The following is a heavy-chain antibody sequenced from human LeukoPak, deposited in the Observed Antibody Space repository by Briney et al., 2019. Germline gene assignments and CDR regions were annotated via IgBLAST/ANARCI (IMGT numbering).Heavy chain of an antibody. Sequence: GGSLRLSCAASGFTFSDYYMSWIRQAPGKGLEWVSGISSSGGSTSYADSVKGRFTISRDNSKNTLYLQMNSLRAEDTAVYYCANPRDSSTWYTFDYWGQGTLVTVSS. D-gene: IGHD6-13*01. CDR2: ISSSGGST. CDR3: ANPRDSSTWYTFDY. J-gene: IGHJ4*02. V-gene: IGHV3-23*01. CDR1: GFTFSDYY.